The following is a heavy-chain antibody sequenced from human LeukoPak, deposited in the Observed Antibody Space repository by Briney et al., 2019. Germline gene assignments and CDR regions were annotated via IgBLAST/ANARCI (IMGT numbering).Heavy chain of an antibody. V-gene: IGHV1-18*04. CDR1: GYTFTGYY. D-gene: IGHD5-24*01. CDR3: ARWSMATNGYYFDY. CDR2: ISAYNGNT. J-gene: IGHJ4*02. Sequence: ASVKVSCKASGYTFTGYYMHWVRQAPGQGLEWMGWISAYNGNTNYAQKLQGRVTMTTDTSTSTAYMELRSLRSDDTAVYYCARWSMATNGYYFDYWSQGTLVTVSS.